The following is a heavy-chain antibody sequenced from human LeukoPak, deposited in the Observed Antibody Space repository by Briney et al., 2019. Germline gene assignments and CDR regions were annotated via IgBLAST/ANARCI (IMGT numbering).Heavy chain of an antibody. Sequence: SQTLSLTCTVSGGPLSSGDYYWSWIRQPPGKGLEWIGYIYYSGSTYYNPSLKSRVTISVDTSKNQFSLKLSSVTAADTAVYYCARSRVLRYFDWLFPFDYWGQGTLVTVSS. J-gene: IGHJ4*02. CDR2: IYYSGST. D-gene: IGHD3-9*01. CDR3: ARSRVLRYFDWLFPFDY. V-gene: IGHV4-30-4*08. CDR1: GGPLSSGDYY.